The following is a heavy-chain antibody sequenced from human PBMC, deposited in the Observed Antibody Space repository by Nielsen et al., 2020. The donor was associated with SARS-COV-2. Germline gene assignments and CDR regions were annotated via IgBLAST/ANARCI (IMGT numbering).Heavy chain of an antibody. CDR3: ARDSTAAIGGAWFDP. Sequence: SETLSLTCTVSGGSISSGGYYWNWIRQHPGKGLEWIGNIYYSGSTFYNPSVKSHFTMSLDTSKNQFSLNLTSVTAADTAVYYCARDSTAAIGGAWFDPWGQGILVTVSS. CDR2: IYYSGST. J-gene: IGHJ5*02. V-gene: IGHV4-31*01. CDR1: GGSISSGGYY. D-gene: IGHD2-2*02.